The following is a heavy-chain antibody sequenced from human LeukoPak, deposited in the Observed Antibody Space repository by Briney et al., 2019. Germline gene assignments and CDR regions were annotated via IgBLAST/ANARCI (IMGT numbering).Heavy chain of an antibody. D-gene: IGHD3-22*01. CDR1: GGSFSDYY. V-gene: IGHV4-34*01. Sequence: PSETLSLTCAVYGGSFSDYYWSWIRQPPGKGLEWIGEINHSGSTNHNPSLESRVTISVDTSKNQFSLKLSSVTAADTAVYYCARGLEGYYDSSGYPPGTVSYGMDVWGQGTTVTVSS. CDR2: INHSGST. J-gene: IGHJ6*02. CDR3: ARGLEGYYDSSGYPPGTVSYGMDV.